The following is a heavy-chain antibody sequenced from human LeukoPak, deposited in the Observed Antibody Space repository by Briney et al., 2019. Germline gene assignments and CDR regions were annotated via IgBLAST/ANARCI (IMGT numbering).Heavy chain of an antibody. J-gene: IGHJ3*02. CDR2: ISGGGGAT. V-gene: IGHV3-23*01. D-gene: IGHD1-1*01. CDR3: AKDRRWNAPRGAFDI. CDR1: GFTFSSYS. Sequence: GGSLRLSCAASGFTFSSYSMSWVRQAPGKGLEWVSAISGGGGATFYADSVKGRFTISRDNSKNTLYLQMNGLRAEDTAVYYCAKDRRWNAPRGAFDIWGQGTMVTVSS.